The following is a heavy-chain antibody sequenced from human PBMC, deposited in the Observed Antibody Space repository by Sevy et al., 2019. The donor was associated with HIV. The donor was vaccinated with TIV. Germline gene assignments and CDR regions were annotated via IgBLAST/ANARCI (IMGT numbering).Heavy chain of an antibody. CDR3: VGRPYSSAYSWSYHFDC. CDR1: GFTFSDYY. CDR2: ISGSSSAI. V-gene: IGHV3-11*01. J-gene: IGHJ4*02. D-gene: IGHD3-16*01. Sequence: GGSLRLSCAASGFTFSDYYMSWIRQAPGKGLEWISYISGSSSAIVYADSVKGRFAISRNNAKNSLYLHMDNLRAEDTAVYFCVGRPYSSAYSWSYHFDCWGQGTLVTVSS.